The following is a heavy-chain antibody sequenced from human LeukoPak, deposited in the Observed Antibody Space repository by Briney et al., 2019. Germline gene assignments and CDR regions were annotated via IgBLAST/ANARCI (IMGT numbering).Heavy chain of an antibody. J-gene: IGHJ5*02. Sequence: ASVKVSCKASGYTFTGYYMHWVRQAPGQGLEWMGWINPNSGGTNYAQKFQGRVTMTRDTSISTAYMELSWLRSDDAAVYYCARVQTIFGVVIFENWFDPWGQGTLVTVSS. CDR1: GYTFTGYY. V-gene: IGHV1-2*02. CDR3: ARVQTIFGVVIFENWFDP. D-gene: IGHD3-3*01. CDR2: INPNSGGT.